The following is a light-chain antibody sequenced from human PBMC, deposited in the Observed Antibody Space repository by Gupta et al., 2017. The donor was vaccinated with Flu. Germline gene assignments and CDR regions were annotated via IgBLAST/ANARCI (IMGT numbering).Light chain of an antibody. CDR1: QSVSSN. J-gene: IGKJ4*01. CDR2: GAS. Sequence: PGERATLSCRASQSVSSNLAWYQQKPGQAPRLLIYGASTRATGIPARFSGSGSGTEFTLTISSLQSEDFAVYYCQQYNNWLTFGGGTKVEIK. V-gene: IGKV3-15*01. CDR3: QQYNNWLT.